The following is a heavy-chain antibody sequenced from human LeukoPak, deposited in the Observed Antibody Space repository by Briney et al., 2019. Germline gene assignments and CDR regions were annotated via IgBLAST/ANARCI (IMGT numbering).Heavy chain of an antibody. CDR1: GFTFSSYA. CDR2: ISGSGGST. J-gene: IGHJ4*02. CDR3: AKPPPEHQLPSYYFDY. V-gene: IGHV3-23*01. Sequence: PGGSLRLSCAASGFTFSSYAMSWVRQAPGKGLEWVSAISGSGGSTYYADSVKGRFTISRGNSKNTLYLQMNSLRAEDTAVYYCAKPPPEHQLPSYYFDYWGQGTLSPSPQ. D-gene: IGHD2-2*01.